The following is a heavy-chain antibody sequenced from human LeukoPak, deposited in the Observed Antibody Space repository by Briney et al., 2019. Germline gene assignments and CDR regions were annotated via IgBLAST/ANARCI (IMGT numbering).Heavy chain of an antibody. CDR2: INPGGGST. Sequence: GASVKVSCKASGYTFTGYYMHWVRQAPGQGLEWMGIINPGGGSTSFAQKFQGRLTMTRDTSTSTVYMELSSLRSEDTAVYYCARDTDTSDTIPHYWGQGTLVTVSS. CDR3: ARDTDTSDTIPHY. CDR1: GYTFTGYY. J-gene: IGHJ4*02. V-gene: IGHV1-46*01. D-gene: IGHD3-22*01.